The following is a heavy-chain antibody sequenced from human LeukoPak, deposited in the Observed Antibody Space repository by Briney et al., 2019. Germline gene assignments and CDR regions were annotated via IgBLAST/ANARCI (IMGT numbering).Heavy chain of an antibody. CDR1: GGSISSSY. CDR3: ARVDSSGYYHYYYMDV. V-gene: IGHV4-59*01. Sequence: PSETLSLTCTVSGGSISSSYWSWIRQPPGKGLEWIGYIYYSGSTNYNPSLKSRVTISVDTSKNQFSLKLSSVTAADTAVYYCARVDSSGYYHYYYMDVWGKGTTVTVSS. D-gene: IGHD3-22*01. J-gene: IGHJ6*03. CDR2: IYYSGST.